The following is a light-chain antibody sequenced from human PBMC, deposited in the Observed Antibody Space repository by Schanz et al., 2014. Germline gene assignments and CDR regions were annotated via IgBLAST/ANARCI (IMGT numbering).Light chain of an antibody. V-gene: IGLV2-8*01. CDR3: SSYSKIRTQV. CDR2: DVN. CDR1: SSDVGGYNF. Sequence: QSALTQPPSASGSPGQSVTISCTGTSSDVGGYNFVSWYQQHPGKAPKLMIYDVNKRPSGVPDRFSGSKSGNTASLTISGLQADDEADYYCSSYSKIRTQVFGGGTKLTVL. J-gene: IGLJ3*02.